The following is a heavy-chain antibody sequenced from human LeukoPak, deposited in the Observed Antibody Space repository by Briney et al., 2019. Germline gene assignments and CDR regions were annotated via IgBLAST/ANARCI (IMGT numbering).Heavy chain of an antibody. J-gene: IGHJ5*02. V-gene: IGHV3-23*01. CDR2: ISGSGGST. CDR3: AKDSQDYGDYINWFDP. Sequence: PGGSLRLSCAASGFTFSSYAMSWVRHAPGKGLEWVSAISGSGGSTYYADSVKGRFTISRDNSKNTLYLQMNSLRAEDTAVYYCAKDSQDYGDYINWFDPWGQGTLVTVSS. D-gene: IGHD4-17*01. CDR1: GFTFSSYA.